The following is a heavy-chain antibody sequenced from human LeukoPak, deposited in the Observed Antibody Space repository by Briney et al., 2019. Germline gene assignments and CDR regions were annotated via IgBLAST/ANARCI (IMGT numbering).Heavy chain of an antibody. Sequence: PSETLSLTCTVSGYSISSGYYWGWIRQPPGKGLEWIGSIYHSGSTYYNPSLKSRVTISLDTSKNQFSLNLSSVTAADTAVYYCAREERVGVGTGTFAYWGQGPLVTVSS. V-gene: IGHV4-38-2*02. D-gene: IGHD3-10*01. CDR3: AREERVGVGTGTFAY. J-gene: IGHJ4*02. CDR2: IYHSGST. CDR1: GYSISSGYY.